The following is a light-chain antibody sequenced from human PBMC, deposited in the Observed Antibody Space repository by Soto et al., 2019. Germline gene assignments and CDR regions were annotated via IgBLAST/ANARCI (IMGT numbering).Light chain of an antibody. CDR3: CSYAGSYTHV. Sequence: PGQSVTISCTGTISDVGGYNYVSWYQQHPGKAPKLIMYDVTKRPSGVPDRFSGSKSGNTASLTISGLQAEDEADYYCCSYAGSYTHVFGTGTKVTVL. CDR1: ISDVGGYNY. J-gene: IGLJ1*01. V-gene: IGLV2-11*01. CDR2: DVT.